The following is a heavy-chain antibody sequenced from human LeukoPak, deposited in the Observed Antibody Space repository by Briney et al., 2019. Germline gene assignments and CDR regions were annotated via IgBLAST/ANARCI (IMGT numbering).Heavy chain of an antibody. J-gene: IGHJ4*02. CDR3: ANPGMVRGALGYFDY. Sequence: PGGSLRLSCAVSGFTVSSNYMSWVRQAPGKGLEWVSIIYSDGSTYYADSVKGRFTISRDNSKNTLYLQMNSLRAEDTAVYYCANPGMVRGALGYFDYWGQGTLVTVSS. V-gene: IGHV3-53*01. D-gene: IGHD3-10*01. CDR2: IYSDGST. CDR1: GFTVSSNY.